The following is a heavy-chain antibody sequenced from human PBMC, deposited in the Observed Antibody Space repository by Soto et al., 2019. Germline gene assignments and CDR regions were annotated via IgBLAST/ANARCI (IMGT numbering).Heavy chain of an antibody. J-gene: IGHJ4*02. CDR2: IIPIFGTA. Sequence: SAKVFCKSSGGPFSSYAISWVRQAPGQGLEWMGGIIPIFGTANYAQKFQGRVTITADESTSTAYMELSSLRSEDTAVYYCAREASEVLLWGKGTLVTVS. D-gene: IGHD1-1*01. V-gene: IGHV1-69*13. CDR1: GGPFSSYA. CDR3: AREASEVLL.